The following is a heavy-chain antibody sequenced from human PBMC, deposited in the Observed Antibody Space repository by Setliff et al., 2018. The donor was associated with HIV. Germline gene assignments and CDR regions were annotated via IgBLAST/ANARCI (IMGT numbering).Heavy chain of an antibody. Sequence: LSLTCSVSGDSMSPYYWSWIRQSADKGLEWIGRVHPTGSTIYNPSLRSRVTMSVDTSKSQFSLKLSSVTAADTAMYYCARVFPPIRGAPFGTPPGAFDIWGQGTVVTVSS. CDR2: VHPTGST. D-gene: IGHD2-15*01. CDR3: ARVFPPIRGAPFGTPPGAFDI. V-gene: IGHV4-4*07. CDR1: GDSMSPYY. J-gene: IGHJ3*02.